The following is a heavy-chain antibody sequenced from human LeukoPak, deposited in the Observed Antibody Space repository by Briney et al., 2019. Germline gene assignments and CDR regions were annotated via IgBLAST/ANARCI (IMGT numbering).Heavy chain of an antibody. V-gene: IGHV4-4*09. CDR1: GGSISSYS. CDR3: ARPRDAFDL. CDR2: IYTTGST. Sequence: SETLSLTCTVSGGSISSYSWSWIRQSPGKGLEWIGYIYTTGSTNYNPSLKSRVTISVDTSKSLFSLKLSSVTAADTAVYYCARPRDAFDLWGRGTMVTVSS. J-gene: IGHJ3*01.